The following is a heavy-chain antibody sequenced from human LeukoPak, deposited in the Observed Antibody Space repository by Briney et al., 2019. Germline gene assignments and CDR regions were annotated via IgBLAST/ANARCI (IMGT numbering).Heavy chain of an antibody. CDR1: GFIFSSYA. V-gene: IGHV3-23*01. J-gene: IGHJ4*02. CDR2: ISTSGDST. CDR3: AKEGGGEWLRAYFDY. Sequence: GGSLRLSCEVSGFIFSSYAMTWVRQAPGKGLEWVSDISTSGDSTHYSDSVKGRFTVSRDNSKDTLYLQMNSLRAEDTAVYFCAKEGGGEWLRAYFDYWGQGTLVTVSS. D-gene: IGHD5-12*01.